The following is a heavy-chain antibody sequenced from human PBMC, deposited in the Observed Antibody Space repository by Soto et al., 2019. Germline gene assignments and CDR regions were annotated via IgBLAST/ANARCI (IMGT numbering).Heavy chain of an antibody. J-gene: IGHJ4*02. Sequence: SETLSLTCTVSGGSISSSSYYWGWIRQPPGKGLEWIGSIYYSGSTYYNPSLKSRATISVDTSKNQFSLKLSSVTAADTAVYFCARLEGLATISYYFDFWGPGALVTVSS. D-gene: IGHD3-9*01. V-gene: IGHV4-39*01. CDR1: GGSISSSSYY. CDR2: IYYSGST. CDR3: ARLEGLATISYYFDF.